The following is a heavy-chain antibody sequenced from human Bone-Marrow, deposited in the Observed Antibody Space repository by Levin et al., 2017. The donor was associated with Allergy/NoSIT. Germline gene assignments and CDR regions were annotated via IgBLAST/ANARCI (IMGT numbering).Heavy chain of an antibody. D-gene: IGHD6-13*01. CDR1: GFTFNDYY. J-gene: IGHJ4*02. V-gene: IGHV3-11*01. CDR2: ISNSGNTI. CDR3: ARSSRWSAGYDY. Sequence: AGGSLRLSCAASGFTFNDYYMTWIRQAPGKGLEWVSFISNSGNTIYVADSVKGRFSISRDNAKGSVYLLMNSLRAEDTAVYYCARSSRWSAGYDYWGRGTLVTVSS.